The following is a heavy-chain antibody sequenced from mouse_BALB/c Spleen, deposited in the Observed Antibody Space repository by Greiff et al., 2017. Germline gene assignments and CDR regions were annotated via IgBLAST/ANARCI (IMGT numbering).Heavy chain of an antibody. J-gene: IGHJ4*01. V-gene: IGHV5-4*02. D-gene: IGHD1-1*01. Sequence: EVKLVESGGGLVKPGGSLKLSCAASGFTFSDYYMYWVRQTPEKRLEWVATISDGGSYTYYPDSVKGRFTISRDNAKNNLYLQMSSLKSEDTAMYYCARDLPYYYGSSYGAMDYWGQGTSVTVSS. CDR1: GFTFSDYY. CDR2: ISDGGSYT. CDR3: ARDLPYYYGSSYGAMDY.